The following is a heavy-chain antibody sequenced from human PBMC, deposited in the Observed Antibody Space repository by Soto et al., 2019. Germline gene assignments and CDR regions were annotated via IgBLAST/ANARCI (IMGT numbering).Heavy chain of an antibody. Sequence: TGGSLRLSCAVSGFNFDDYGMSWVRQAPGKGLEWVSGINWNGGSTGYADSVKGRFTISRDNAKNSLYLQMNSLRAEDTALYHCARKNIAVAGIAFDIWGQGTMVTVSS. D-gene: IGHD6-19*01. CDR1: GFNFDDYG. CDR2: INWNGGST. J-gene: IGHJ3*02. V-gene: IGHV3-20*01. CDR3: ARKNIAVAGIAFDI.